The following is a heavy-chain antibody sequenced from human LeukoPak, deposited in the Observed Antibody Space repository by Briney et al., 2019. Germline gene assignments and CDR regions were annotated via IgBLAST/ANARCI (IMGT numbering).Heavy chain of an antibody. J-gene: IGHJ4*02. CDR2: FDPEKGET. CDR3: ARIAAAGNYIDY. CDR1: GYTLTELS. Sequence: ASVKVSCKVSGYTLTELSMHWVRQAPGKGFEWMGRFDPEKGETIYAQKFQGRVTMTEDTSTDTAYMELSSLRSDDTAVYYCARIAAAGNYIDYWGQGTLVTVSS. V-gene: IGHV1-24*01. D-gene: IGHD6-13*01.